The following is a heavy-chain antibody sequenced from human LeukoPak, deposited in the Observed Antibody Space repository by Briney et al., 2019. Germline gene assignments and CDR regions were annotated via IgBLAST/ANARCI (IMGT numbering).Heavy chain of an antibody. V-gene: IGHV1-69*13. CDR1: GGTFSSYA. Sequence: RASVKVSCKASGGTFSSYAISWVRQAPGQGLEWMGGIIPIFGTANYAQKFQGRVTITADESTSTAYMELSSLRSEDTAVYYCARDLPGYSYGFSPRPGRTNDYWGQGTLVTVSS. CDR2: IIPIFGTA. CDR3: ARDLPGYSYGFSPRPGRTNDY. J-gene: IGHJ4*02. D-gene: IGHD5-18*01.